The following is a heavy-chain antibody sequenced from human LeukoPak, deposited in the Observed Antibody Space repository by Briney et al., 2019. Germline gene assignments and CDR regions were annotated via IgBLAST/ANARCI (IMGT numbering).Heavy chain of an antibody. V-gene: IGHV3-30-3*01. CDR1: VFTFSSYA. J-gene: IGHJ1*01. CDR2: ISYDENNK. D-gene: IGHD3-16*01. Sequence: PGGSLRLSCAASVFTFSSYAMHWVRQAPGKGLEWVAVISYDENNKYYADSVKGRFTISRDNSKNTLYLQMNSLRAEDTAVYYCARDGHESMWGRDFQHWGQGTLVTVSS. CDR3: ARDGHESMWGRDFQH.